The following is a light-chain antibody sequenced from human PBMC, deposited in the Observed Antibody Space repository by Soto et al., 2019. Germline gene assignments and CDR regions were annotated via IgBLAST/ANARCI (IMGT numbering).Light chain of an antibody. Sequence: DIHMTQSPSTLSASLGDRVTITFRASQSISNSLAWYQQRPGTAPKLLIYDASTLENGVPSRFSGSGSGTEFTLTISSLQPDDSATYYCQQYSYYRTFGQGTKVDIK. CDR2: DAS. CDR1: QSISNS. CDR3: QQYSYYRT. V-gene: IGKV1-5*01. J-gene: IGKJ1*01.